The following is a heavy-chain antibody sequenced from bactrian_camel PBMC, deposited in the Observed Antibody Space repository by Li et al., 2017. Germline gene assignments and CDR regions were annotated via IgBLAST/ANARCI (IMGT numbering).Heavy chain of an antibody. CDR2: INSAGGST. V-gene: IGHV3S25*01. Sequence: QVQLVESGGGLVQPGGSLRLSCAASGFTFSNYWMYWIRQAPGKGLEWVSTINSAGGSTYSADSVKGRFAISQDNAKNTVYLEMHSLKPEDTAMYYCAADVSRLPWRPGSTKLANFWGQGTQVTVS. CDR3: AADVSRLPWRPGSTKLANF. CDR1: GFTFSNYW. J-gene: IGHJ4*01. D-gene: IGHD1*01.